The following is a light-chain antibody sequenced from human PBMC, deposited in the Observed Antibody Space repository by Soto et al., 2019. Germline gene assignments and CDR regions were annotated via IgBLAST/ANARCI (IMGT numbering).Light chain of an antibody. CDR2: DVS. Sequence: QSALTQPASVSGSPGQSITISCTGTSSDVGGYNYVSWYQQHPGKAPKLMIYDVSNRPSGVSNRFSGSKSGNTASLTISGLEADDEAHYYCSSYTSSRTLLDVFGTGTKLTVL. V-gene: IGLV2-14*01. CDR3: SSYTSSRTLLDV. CDR1: SSDVGGYNY. J-gene: IGLJ1*01.